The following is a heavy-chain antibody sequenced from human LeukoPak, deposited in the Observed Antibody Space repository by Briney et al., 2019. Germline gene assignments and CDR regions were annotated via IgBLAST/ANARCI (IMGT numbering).Heavy chain of an antibody. V-gene: IGHV3-21*06. CDR3: ATETNGRHYDY. CDR1: VLTFSTSG. CDR2: IGPTGSDR. J-gene: IGHJ4*02. Sequence: GGSLRLSCTAWVLTFSTSGFNWVRQAPGKGLEWVASIGPTGSDRYHADSIKSRFTISRDNANNYLYLQMNSLRAEDTAVYYCATETNGRHYDYWGQGTLLTVSS. D-gene: IGHD1-14*01.